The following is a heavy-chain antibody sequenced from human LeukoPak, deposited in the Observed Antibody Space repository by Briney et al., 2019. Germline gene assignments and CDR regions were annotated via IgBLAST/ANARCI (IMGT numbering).Heavy chain of an antibody. CDR1: GGSFSGYY. V-gene: IGHV4-34*01. CDR3: ARDFRLDY. J-gene: IGHJ4*02. CDR2: INHSGST. Sequence: SETLSLTCAVYGGSFSGYYWSWIRQPPGKGLEWIGEINHSGSTNYNPSLKSRVTISVDTSKNQFSLKLSSVTAADTAVYYCARDFRLDYWGQGTLVTVSS.